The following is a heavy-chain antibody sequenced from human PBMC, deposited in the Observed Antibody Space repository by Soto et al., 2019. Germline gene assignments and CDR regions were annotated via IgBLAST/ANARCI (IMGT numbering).Heavy chain of an antibody. Sequence: EVQLVDSGGGLVQPGASLRLSCAASGFTFSSYSMIWVRQAPGKGLEWVSYISSGSSTIYYADSVKGRFTVSRDNAKNSLYLQMNSLRDEDTAVYYCTRVRQLGLDYWGQGTLVTVSS. J-gene: IGHJ4*02. CDR2: ISSGSSTI. CDR1: GFTFSSYS. D-gene: IGHD1-1*01. CDR3: TRVRQLGLDY. V-gene: IGHV3-48*02.